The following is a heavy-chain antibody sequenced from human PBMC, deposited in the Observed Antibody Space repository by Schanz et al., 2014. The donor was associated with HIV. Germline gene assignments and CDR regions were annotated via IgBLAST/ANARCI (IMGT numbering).Heavy chain of an antibody. CDR1: RFTFSVYA. CDR3: AREDGWFGDIYYFGLDV. CDR2: IDSSSSYK. Sequence: EVRLVESGGGLVKPGGSLRLSCAASRFTFSVYAMNWVRQAPGKGLEWVSSIDSSSSYKYYADSVKGRFTISRDNAKNSLYLQMNTLRAEDTAVYYCAREDGWFGDIYYFGLDVWGRGTTVTVSS. J-gene: IGHJ6*02. V-gene: IGHV3-21*01. D-gene: IGHD3-10*01.